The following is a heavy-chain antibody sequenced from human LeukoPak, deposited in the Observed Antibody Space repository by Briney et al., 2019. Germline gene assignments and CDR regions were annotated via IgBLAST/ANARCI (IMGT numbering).Heavy chain of an antibody. V-gene: IGHV4-34*11. J-gene: IGHJ4*02. Sequence: SETLSLTCAVYGGSFSGYHWSWIRQPPGKGLEWIGYMYYSGSTNYNPSLRSRVTISVDTSRNQFSLKLSSVTAADTAVYYCARGGGCSSTSCYLIDYWGQGTLVTVSS. CDR1: GGSFSGYH. CDR3: ARGGGCSSTSCYLIDY. D-gene: IGHD2-2*01. CDR2: MYYSGST.